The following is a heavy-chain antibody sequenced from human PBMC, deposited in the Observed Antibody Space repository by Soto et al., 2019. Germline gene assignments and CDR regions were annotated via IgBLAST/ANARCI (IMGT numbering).Heavy chain of an antibody. D-gene: IGHD1-26*01. CDR1: GGSFSGYY. CDR3: ARGLSGSQANDY. J-gene: IGHJ4*02. CDR2: INHSGST. Sequence: SETLSLTCAVYGGSFSGYYWSWIRQPPGKGLEWIGEINHSGSTNYNPSLKSRVTISVDTTKNQFSLKLSSVTAADTAVYYCARGLSGSQANDYWGQGTLVTVSS. V-gene: IGHV4-34*01.